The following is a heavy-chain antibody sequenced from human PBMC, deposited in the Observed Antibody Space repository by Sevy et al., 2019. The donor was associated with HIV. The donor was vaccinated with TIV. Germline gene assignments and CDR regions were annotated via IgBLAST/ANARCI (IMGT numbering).Heavy chain of an antibody. CDR3: ARERDSGFSDY. V-gene: IGHV3-30-3*01. D-gene: IGHD3-22*01. J-gene: IGHJ4*02. CDR1: GFTFSSYA. Sequence: GGSLRLSCAASGFTFSSYAMHWVRQAPGKGLEWVAVISYDGSNKYYADSVKGRFTISRDNSKNTLYLQMNSLGAEDTAVYYCARERDSGFSDYWGQGTLVTVSS. CDR2: ISYDGSNK.